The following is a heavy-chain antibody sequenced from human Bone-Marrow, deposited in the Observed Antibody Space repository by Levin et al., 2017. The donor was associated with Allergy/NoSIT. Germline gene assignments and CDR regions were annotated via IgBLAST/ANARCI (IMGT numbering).Heavy chain of an antibody. D-gene: IGHD4-17*01. CDR2: IYSGGST. CDR3: ASRPDGDWNYLDY. Sequence: QTGGSLRLSCTASGFSVSNRYMSWVRQAPGKGLAWVSIIYSGGSTYYADSVKGRFTISRDNSKNTLYLQMNSLRVEDTAVYYCASRPDGDWNYLDYWGQGALVTVSS. V-gene: IGHV3-53*01. CDR1: GFSVSNRY. J-gene: IGHJ4*02.